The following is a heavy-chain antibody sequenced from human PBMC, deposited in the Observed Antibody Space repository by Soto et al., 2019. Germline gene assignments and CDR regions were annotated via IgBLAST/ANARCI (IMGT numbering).Heavy chain of an antibody. Sequence: EVQLLESGGGLVQPGGSLRLSCAASGFNFDTYAMSWVRQAPGKGLEWVSAISGSGAKTYYADSVKGRFTISRDNSKNTLYLQMNSLRAEDTAVYHCAKLECSGGSCYSGRLVDYFYYYMDVWGKGTTVTVSS. CDR2: ISGSGAKT. CDR1: GFNFDTYA. CDR3: AKLECSGGSCYSGRLVDYFYYYMDV. J-gene: IGHJ6*03. V-gene: IGHV3-23*01. D-gene: IGHD2-15*01.